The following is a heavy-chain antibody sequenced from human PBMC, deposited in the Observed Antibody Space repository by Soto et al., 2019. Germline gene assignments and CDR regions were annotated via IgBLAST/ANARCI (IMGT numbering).Heavy chain of an antibody. CDR2: ISYDGSNK. CDR1: GFTFSSYG. J-gene: IGHJ6*02. CDR3: AKGTTVVTPFGMDV. V-gene: IGHV3-30*18. Sequence: QVQLVESGGGVVQPGRSLRLSCAASGFTFSSYGMHWVRQAPGKGLEWVAVISYDGSNKYYADSVKGRFTISRDNSKNPLYLQMNSLRAEDTAVYYCAKGTTVVTPFGMDVWGQGTTVTVSS. D-gene: IGHD4-17*01.